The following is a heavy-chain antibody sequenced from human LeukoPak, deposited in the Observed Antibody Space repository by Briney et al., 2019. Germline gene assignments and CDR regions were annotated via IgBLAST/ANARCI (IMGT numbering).Heavy chain of an antibody. Sequence: SQTLSLTCTVSGGSISSYYWSWLRQPPGKGLEWIGYIYYSGSTNYNPSLKSRVTISVDTSKTQFSLKLSSVTAADTAVYCCARHDYGGSDYWGQGTLVTVSS. J-gene: IGHJ4*02. CDR1: GGSISSYY. CDR2: IYYSGST. D-gene: IGHD4-23*01. CDR3: ARHDYGGSDY. V-gene: IGHV4-59*08.